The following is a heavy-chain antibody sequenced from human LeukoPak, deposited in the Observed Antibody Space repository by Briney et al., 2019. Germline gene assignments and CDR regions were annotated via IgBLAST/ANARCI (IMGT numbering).Heavy chain of an antibody. Sequence: SVKVSCKASGGTFSSYAISWVRQAPGQGLEWMGGIIPIFGTASYAQKFQGRVTITTDESTSTAYMELSSLRSEDTAVYYCARGGNYGSGSMNYYYYYMDVWGKGTTVTVSS. CDR1: GGTFSSYA. CDR2: IIPIFGTA. D-gene: IGHD3-10*01. V-gene: IGHV1-69*05. J-gene: IGHJ6*03. CDR3: ARGGNYGSGSMNYYYYYMDV.